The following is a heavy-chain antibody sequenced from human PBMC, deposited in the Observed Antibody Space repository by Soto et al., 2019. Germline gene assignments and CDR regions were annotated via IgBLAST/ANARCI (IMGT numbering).Heavy chain of an antibody. CDR1: GGSFSSFG. Sequence: ASVKVSCKASGGSFSSFGISWVRQAPGQGLEWMGGIIPVFGRPNYAQRFRGRLTITADESTNTVYLELIDLRSEDTAVYYCAREGSGYNLWGQGTKVTVYS. CDR3: AREGSGYNL. CDR2: IIPVFGRP. D-gene: IGHD5-12*01. J-gene: IGHJ1*01. V-gene: IGHV1-69*13.